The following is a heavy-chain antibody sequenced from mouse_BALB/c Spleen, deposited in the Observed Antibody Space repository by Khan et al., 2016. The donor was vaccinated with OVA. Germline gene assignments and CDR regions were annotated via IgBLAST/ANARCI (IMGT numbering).Heavy chain of an antibody. CDR1: GYTFTSYY. J-gene: IGHJ3*01. D-gene: IGHD2-4*01. Sequence: QVQLQQPGAELVKPGASVKLSCKASGYTFTSYYMYWVKQRPGQGLEWIGGINPSNGGTNFNEKFKSKATLTVDKSSSTAYMQLSSLTSEDSAVYYCTRGGAWATMISWCAYWGQGTLVTVSA. CDR2: INPSNGGT. V-gene: IGHV1S81*02. CDR3: TRGGAWATMISWCAY.